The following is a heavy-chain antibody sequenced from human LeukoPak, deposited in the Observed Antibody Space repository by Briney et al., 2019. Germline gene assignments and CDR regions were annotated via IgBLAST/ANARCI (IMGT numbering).Heavy chain of an antibody. V-gene: IGHV3-21*01. Sequence: PGGSLRLSCAASGFTFSSYSMNWVRQAPGKGLEWVSSISSSSSYIYYAGSVKGRFTISRDNAKNSLYLQMNSLRAEDTAVYYCARDFRTMYSSGWLDIWGQGTLVTVSS. D-gene: IGHD6-19*01. CDR3: ARDFRTMYSSGWLDI. CDR2: ISSSSSYI. J-gene: IGHJ5*02. CDR1: GFTFSSYS.